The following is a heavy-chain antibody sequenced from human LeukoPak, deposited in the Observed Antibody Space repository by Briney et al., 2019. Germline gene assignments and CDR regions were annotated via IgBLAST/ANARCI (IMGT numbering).Heavy chain of an antibody. J-gene: IGHJ6*02. CDR1: GGSISIDTFY. CDR2: IYYSGNT. V-gene: IGHV4-39*01. Sequence: PSETLSLTCTVSGGSISIDTFYCGWIRQPPGKGLEWIGSIYYSGNTYYNPSVETRVTISVDTSKNQFSLRLSSVTAADTAIYYCVRHEDPGSYYYYYGMDVWGQGTTVTVSS. CDR3: VRHEDPGSYYYYYGMDV.